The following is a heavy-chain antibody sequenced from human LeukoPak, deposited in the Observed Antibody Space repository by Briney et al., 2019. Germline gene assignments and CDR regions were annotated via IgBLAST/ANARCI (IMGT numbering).Heavy chain of an antibody. Sequence: ASVKVSCKASGYTFINNWMHWVRQAPGQGLEWIGLINPTGTGTLYAQKFQGRVTMTRDMSTSTDYMELSSLRAEDTAVYYCAKEGQWELLGPDYWGQGTLVTVSS. CDR2: INPTGTGT. CDR1: GYTFINNW. V-gene: IGHV1-46*01. J-gene: IGHJ4*02. CDR3: AKEGQWELLGPDY. D-gene: IGHD1-26*01.